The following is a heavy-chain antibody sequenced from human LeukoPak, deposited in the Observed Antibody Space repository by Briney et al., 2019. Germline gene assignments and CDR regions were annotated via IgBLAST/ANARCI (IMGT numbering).Heavy chain of an antibody. CDR3: ASLYDIVGTTVDY. V-gene: IGHV1-2*06. Sequence: ASVKVSCKTSGYTFTNYYIHWVRQAPGQGLEWMGRIDPNTGGTKSAKNFQGRVTMTRDTSISTAYTALSGLRSDDTAVYYCASLYDIVGTTVDYWGQGTLVTVSS. CDR1: GYTFTNYY. CDR2: IDPNTGGT. J-gene: IGHJ4*02. D-gene: IGHD1-26*01.